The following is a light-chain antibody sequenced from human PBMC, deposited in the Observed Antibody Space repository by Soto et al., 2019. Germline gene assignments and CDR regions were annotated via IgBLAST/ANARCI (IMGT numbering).Light chain of an antibody. V-gene: IGLV2-14*01. J-gene: IGLJ2*01. Sequence: QSALTQPASVSGSPGQSITISCTGTIYDVGAYHYVSWYQQFPGKAPKLILYEVSNRPSGISNRFSGFRSGSTASLTVSGLQPEDDADYYCISYTTTGALVFGGGTKVTVL. CDR2: EVS. CDR1: IYDVGAYHY. CDR3: ISYTTTGALV.